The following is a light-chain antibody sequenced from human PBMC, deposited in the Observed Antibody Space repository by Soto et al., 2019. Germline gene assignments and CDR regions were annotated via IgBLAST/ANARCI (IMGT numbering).Light chain of an antibody. V-gene: IGKV3-20*01. CDR1: QSVFNNH. Sequence: EIVLTQSPGTLSLSPGERATLSCRASQSVFNNHIGWYQQKPGQAPRRLIFGASFRATGIPDRFSGSGSGTDFTLIISGLEPEDFAVYYCQQYGSSPTTFGQGTKVDIK. CDR2: GAS. CDR3: QQYGSSPTT. J-gene: IGKJ1*01.